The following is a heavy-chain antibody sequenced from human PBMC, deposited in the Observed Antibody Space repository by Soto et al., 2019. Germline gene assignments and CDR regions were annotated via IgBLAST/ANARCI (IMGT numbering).Heavy chain of an antibody. V-gene: IGHV3-15*07. CDR1: GFTFSNAW. J-gene: IGHJ4*02. CDR2: IKSKTDGGTT. D-gene: IGHD3-3*01. CDR3: TTIPSSYYDFWSGQFDY. Sequence: GGSLRLSCAASGFTFSNAWMNWVRQAPGKGLEWVGRIKSKTDGGTTDYAAPVKGRFTISRDDSKNTLYLQMNSLKTEDTAVYYCTTIPSSYYDFWSGQFDYWGQGTLVTVSP.